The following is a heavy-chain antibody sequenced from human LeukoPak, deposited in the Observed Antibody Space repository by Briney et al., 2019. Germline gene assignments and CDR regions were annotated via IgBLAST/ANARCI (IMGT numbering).Heavy chain of an antibody. CDR3: ARDHSSSWYYGAFDI. V-gene: IGHV1-18*01. J-gene: IGHJ3*02. CDR2: ISAYNGNT. CDR1: GYTFTSYG. D-gene: IGHD6-13*01. Sequence: ASVTVSCKASGYTFTSYGISWVRQAPGQGLEWMGWISAYNGNTNYARKLQGRVTMTTDTSTSTAYMELRSLRSDDTAVYYCARDHSSSWYYGAFDIWGQGTMVTVSS.